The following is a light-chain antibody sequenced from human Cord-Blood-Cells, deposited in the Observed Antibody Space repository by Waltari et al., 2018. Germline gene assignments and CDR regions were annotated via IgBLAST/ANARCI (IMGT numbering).Light chain of an antibody. CDR3: SSYTGSSTVV. Sequence: QSALTQPASVSGSPGQSITIPCTGTSSDVGGYNYVSWYQQHPGKSPKLLISDVSNRPSGVSNRFSGSKSGNTASLTSSGLQAEDEADYSCSSYTGSSTVVVGGGTKLTVL. V-gene: IGLV2-14*01. J-gene: IGLJ2*01. CDR2: DVS. CDR1: SSDVGGYNY.